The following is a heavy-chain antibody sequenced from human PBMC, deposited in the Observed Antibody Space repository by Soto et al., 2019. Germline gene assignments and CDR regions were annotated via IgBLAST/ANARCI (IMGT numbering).Heavy chain of an antibody. J-gene: IGHJ4*02. Sequence: QVQLQESGPGLVKPSQTLSLTCTVSGGSISSGDYYWSWIRQPPGKGLEWIGYIYYSGSTYYSPSLKSRVTISVDTSKNQFSLKLSSVTAADTAVYYCARVGYSGYGGEGNYFDYWGQETLVTVSS. CDR1: GGSISSGDYY. CDR3: ARVGYSGYGGEGNYFDY. V-gene: IGHV4-30-4*01. CDR2: IYYSGST. D-gene: IGHD5-12*01.